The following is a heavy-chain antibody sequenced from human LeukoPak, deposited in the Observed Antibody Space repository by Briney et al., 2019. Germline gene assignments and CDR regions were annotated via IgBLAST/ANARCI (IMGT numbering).Heavy chain of an antibody. CDR1: GGSVRRGNYY. V-gene: IGHV4-61*02. Sequence: PSETLSLTCTVSGGSVRRGNYYWTWIRQPAGSGLEWVGRIYTSGTTDYNPSLRTRVTISVDASRNQFSLNLSSVTAADTAVYYCARWSGSVTARNYYYYMDVWGEGTTVTVSS. CDR2: IYTSGTT. J-gene: IGHJ6*03. CDR3: ARWSGSVTARNYYYYMDV. D-gene: IGHD6-6*01.